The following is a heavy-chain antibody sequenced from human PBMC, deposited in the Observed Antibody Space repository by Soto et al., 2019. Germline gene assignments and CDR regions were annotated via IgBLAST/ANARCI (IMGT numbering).Heavy chain of an antibody. CDR2: INSGGST. V-gene: IGHV3-53*01. CDR3: ARDRSADRFVQYFQH. CDR1: GFTFSSYA. Sequence: PGGSLRLSCEASGFTFSSYAMSWVRQAPGKGLEWVSVINSGGSTYYADSVKGRFTISRDHSRNTLYLQMNSLRVEDTAVYYCARDRSADRFVQYFQHWGPGTLVTVSS. J-gene: IGHJ1*01. D-gene: IGHD6-19*01.